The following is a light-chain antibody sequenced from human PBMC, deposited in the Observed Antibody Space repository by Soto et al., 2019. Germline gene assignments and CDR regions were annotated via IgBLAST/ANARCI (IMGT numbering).Light chain of an antibody. CDR3: HQYATSPPRT. Sequence: IVLAQSPGTLSLSRGERATLSCRDRQSVSNSFLAWYQQKPGQAPTLLIYGAASSATGIPDRFSGSGCGTDVTLTISRLETEDFGVYYCHQYATSPPRTFGQGTKVDIK. CDR1: QSVSNSF. J-gene: IGKJ1*01. V-gene: IGKV3-20*01. CDR2: GAA.